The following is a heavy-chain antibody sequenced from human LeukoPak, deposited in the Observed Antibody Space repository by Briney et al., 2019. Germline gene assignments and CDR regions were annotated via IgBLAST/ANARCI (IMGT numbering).Heavy chain of an antibody. CDR3: ARATPYSSHNFFDY. CDR1: GYSFSSYW. Sequence: GESLKISCKGSGYSFSSYWIGWVRQMPGKGLEWMGIIYPDDSDTRYGPSFQGQVTISADKSISTAYLQWSSLKASDTAMYYCARATPYSSHNFFDYWGQGTLVTVSS. V-gene: IGHV5-51*01. J-gene: IGHJ4*02. CDR2: IYPDDSDT. D-gene: IGHD6-19*01.